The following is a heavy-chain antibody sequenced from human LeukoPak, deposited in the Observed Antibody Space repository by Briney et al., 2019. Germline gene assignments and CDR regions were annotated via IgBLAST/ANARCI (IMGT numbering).Heavy chain of an antibody. J-gene: IGHJ4*02. CDR2: INTNTGNP. CDR1: GYTFTSYA. D-gene: IGHD3-22*01. Sequence: ASVKVSCKASGYTFTSYAMNRVRQAPGQGLEWMGWINTNTGNPTYAKGVTGRIGFSLDTSVSTAYLQISSLKAEDSAVYYCAKNGLGAVVKTDWGQGTLVTVSS. CDR3: AKNGLGAVVKTD. V-gene: IGHV7-4-1*02.